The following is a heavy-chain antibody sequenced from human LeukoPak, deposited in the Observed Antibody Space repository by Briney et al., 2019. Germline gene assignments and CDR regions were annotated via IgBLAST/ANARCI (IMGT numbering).Heavy chain of an antibody. Sequence: SETLSLTCTVSGGSISSYYWSWIRQPPGKGLEWIGYIYYSGSTNYNPSLKSRVTISVDTSKNQFSLKLSSVTAADTAVYYCARNLWGYYGMDVWGQGTTVTVSS. CDR3: ARNLWGYYGMDV. V-gene: IGHV4-59*08. J-gene: IGHJ6*02. D-gene: IGHD3-10*01. CDR1: GGSISSYY. CDR2: IYYSGST.